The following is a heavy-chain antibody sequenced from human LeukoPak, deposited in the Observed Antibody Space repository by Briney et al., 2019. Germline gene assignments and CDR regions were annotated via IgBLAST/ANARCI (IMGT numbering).Heavy chain of an antibody. D-gene: IGHD1-26*01. J-gene: IGHJ4*02. CDR3: ARVVGPEGATRY. CDR1: GGSISSYY. V-gene: IGHV4-34*01. CDR2: INHSGST. Sequence: SETLSLTCTVSGGSISSYYWSWIRQPPGKGLEWIGEINHSGSTNYNPSLKSRVTISVDTSKNQFSLKLSSVTAADTAVYYCARVVGPEGATRYWGQGTLVTVSS.